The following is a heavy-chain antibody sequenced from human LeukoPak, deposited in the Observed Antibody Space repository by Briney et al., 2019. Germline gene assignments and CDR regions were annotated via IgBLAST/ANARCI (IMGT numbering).Heavy chain of an antibody. CDR2: IRDIGGSS. J-gene: IGHJ5*02. CDR1: GFTFSNYA. D-gene: IGHD3-22*01. Sequence: PGGSLRLSFAASGFTFSNYAMSWVRQVPGKGLDWVSAIRDIGGSSVYPDSVKGRFTISRDNYKTTLYLHMNILRAEDTAVYYCAADSSGYNWFDPWGQGTLVTVSS. CDR3: AADSSGYNWFDP. V-gene: IGHV3-23*01.